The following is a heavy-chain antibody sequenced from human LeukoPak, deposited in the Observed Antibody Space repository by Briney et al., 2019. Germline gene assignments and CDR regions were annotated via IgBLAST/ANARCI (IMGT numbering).Heavy chain of an antibody. Sequence: SETLSLTCTVSGGSISSGSYYWSWIRHPAGKGLEWIGHIYTTGNTNYNPSLKSRVTISVDTSKNQFSLKLSSVTAADTAVYYCARMVRGVKRWFDPWGQGTQVTVSS. CDR2: IYTTGNT. CDR1: GGSISSGSYY. J-gene: IGHJ5*02. V-gene: IGHV4-61*09. CDR3: ARMVRGVKRWFDP. D-gene: IGHD3-10*01.